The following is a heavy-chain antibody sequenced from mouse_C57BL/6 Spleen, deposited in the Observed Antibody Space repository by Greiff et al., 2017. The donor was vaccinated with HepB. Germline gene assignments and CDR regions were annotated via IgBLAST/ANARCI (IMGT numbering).Heavy chain of an antibody. D-gene: IGHD4-1*01. J-gene: IGHJ1*03. CDR2: IWSGGST. V-gene: IGHV2-2*01. CDR3: ARRGFLTGTWYFDV. CDR1: GFSLTSYG. Sequence: QVQLKESGPGLVQPSQSLSITCTVSGFSLTSYGVHWVRQSPGKGLEWLGVIWSGGSTDYNAAFISRLSISKDNSKSQVFFKMNSLQADDTAIYYCARRGFLTGTWYFDVWGTGTTVTVSS.